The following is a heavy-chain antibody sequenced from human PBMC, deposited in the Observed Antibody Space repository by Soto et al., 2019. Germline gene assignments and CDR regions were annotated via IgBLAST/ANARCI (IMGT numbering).Heavy chain of an antibody. CDR2: INHSGST. CDR3: ARGLEGSSSWHFDY. D-gene: IGHD6-13*01. CDR1: GGSFSGYY. V-gene: IGHV4-34*01. Sequence: SETLSLTCAVYGGSFSGYYWSWIRQPPGKGLEWIGEINHSGSTNYNPSLKSRVTISVDTSKNQFSLKLSSVTAADTAVYYCARGLEGSSSWHFDYWGQGTLVTVSS. J-gene: IGHJ4*02.